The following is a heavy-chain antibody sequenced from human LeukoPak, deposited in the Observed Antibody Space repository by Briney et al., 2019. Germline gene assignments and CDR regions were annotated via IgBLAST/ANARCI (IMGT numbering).Heavy chain of an antibody. V-gene: IGHV3-23*01. CDR3: AKVSSGWYSDSGYGMDV. D-gene: IGHD6-19*01. Sequence: GGSLRLSCAASGFTFSSYAMSWVRQAPGKGLEWVSAISGSGGSTYYADSVKGRFTISRDNSKNTLYLQMNSLRAEDTAVYYCAKVSSGWYSDSGYGMDVWGQGTTVTVSS. J-gene: IGHJ6*02. CDR2: ISGSGGST. CDR1: GFTFSSYA.